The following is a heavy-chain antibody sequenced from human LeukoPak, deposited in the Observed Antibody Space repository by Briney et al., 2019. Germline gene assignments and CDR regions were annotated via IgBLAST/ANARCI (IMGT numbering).Heavy chain of an antibody. J-gene: IGHJ6*02. Sequence: GGSLRLSCAASGFTVSSNYMSWVRQAPGKGLEWVSVIYSGGSTYYADSVKGRFTISRDNSKNTLHLQMNSLRAEDTAVYYCARDLFYYDSSGYYSPGGDYGMDVWGQGTTVTVSS. CDR1: GFTVSSNY. CDR2: IYSGGST. CDR3: ARDLFYYDSSGYYSPGGDYGMDV. D-gene: IGHD3-22*01. V-gene: IGHV3-66*01.